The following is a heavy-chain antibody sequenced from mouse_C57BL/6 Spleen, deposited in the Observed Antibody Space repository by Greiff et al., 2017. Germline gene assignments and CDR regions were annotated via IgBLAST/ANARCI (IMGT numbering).Heavy chain of an antibody. CDR3: ASTTAYYFDY. CDR2: ISYDGSN. Sequence: DVQLQESGPGLVKPSQSLSLTCSVTGYSITSGYYWNWIRQFPGNKLEWMGYISYDGSNNYNPSLKNRISITRDTSKNQFFLKLNSVTTEDTATYYCASTTAYYFDYWGQGTTLTVSS. CDR1: GYSITSGYY. V-gene: IGHV3-6*01. J-gene: IGHJ2*01. D-gene: IGHD1-2*01.